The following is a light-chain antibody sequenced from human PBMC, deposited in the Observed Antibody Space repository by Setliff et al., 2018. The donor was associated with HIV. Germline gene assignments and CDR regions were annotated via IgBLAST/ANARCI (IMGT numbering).Light chain of an antibody. J-gene: IGLJ1*01. V-gene: IGLV2-23*01. Sequence: QSALTQPASVSGSPGQSITISCTGTSNDVGRYDLVSWYQQHPASAPKLIIYQATRRPSGVSNRFSGSKSGNVASLTISGLQAEDEADYYCCSNTGSNTFVFGTG. CDR3: CSNTGSNTFV. CDR1: SNDVGRYDL. CDR2: QAT.